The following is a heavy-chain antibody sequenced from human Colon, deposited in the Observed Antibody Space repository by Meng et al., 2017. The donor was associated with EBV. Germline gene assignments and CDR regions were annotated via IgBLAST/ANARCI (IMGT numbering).Heavy chain of an antibody. J-gene: IGHJ4*02. D-gene: IGHD6-19*01. CDR1: GGSVSSGGYY. CDR2: IYYSGST. CDR3: ARVSSGWDYFDY. V-gene: IGHV4-31*03. Sequence: QVQLQESGPGLVKPSQTLSLTCTVSGGSVSSGGYYWTWIRQHPGKGLEWFGHIYYSGSTFCNPSLKRRVIISIDTSKNQFSLNLRSVTAADTAVYYCARVSSGWDYFDYWGQGTLVTVSS.